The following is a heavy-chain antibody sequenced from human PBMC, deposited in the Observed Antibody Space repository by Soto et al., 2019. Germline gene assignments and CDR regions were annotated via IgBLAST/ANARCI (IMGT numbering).Heavy chain of an antibody. D-gene: IGHD2-2*02. CDR1: GFTFSSYS. V-gene: IGHV3-21*01. J-gene: IGHJ6*02. CDR2: ISSSSSYI. CDR3: ARYRSSTSCYNYYYYGMDV. Sequence: PGGSLRLSCAASGFTFSSYSMNWVRQAPGKGLEWVSSISSSSSYIYYADSVKGRFTISRDNAKNSLYLQMNSLRAEDTAVYYCARYRSSTSCYNYYYYGMDVWGQGTTVTVSS.